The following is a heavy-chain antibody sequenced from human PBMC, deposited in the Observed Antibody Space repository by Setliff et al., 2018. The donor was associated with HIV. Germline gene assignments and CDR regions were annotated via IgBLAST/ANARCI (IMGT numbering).Heavy chain of an antibody. CDR3: ARVGGGYCSGSSCYSLGYYYYYMDV. D-gene: IGHD2-15*01. V-gene: IGHV3-53*01. CDR2: IYCSGST. Sequence: GGSLRLSCAASGFTVSSNYMSWVRQAPGKGLEWVSVIYCSGSTKYADSVRGRFTISRDNSKNTLWLQMNSLRAEDTAVYYCARVGGGYCSGSSCYSLGYYYYYMDVWGKGTTVTVSS. CDR1: GFTVSSNY. J-gene: IGHJ6*03.